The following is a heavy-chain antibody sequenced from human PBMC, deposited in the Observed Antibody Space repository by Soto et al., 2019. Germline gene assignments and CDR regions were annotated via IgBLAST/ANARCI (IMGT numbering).Heavy chain of an antibody. CDR2: IYYSGST. CDR3: ARVKGYCSGGSCYERYDY. CDR1: GGSISSGDYY. Sequence: QVQLQESGPGLVKPSQTLSLTCTVSGGSISSGDYYWSWIRQPPGKGLEWIGYIYYSGSTYYNPSLKSRVTISVDTSKHQFSLKLSSVTAADTAVYYCARVKGYCSGGSCYERYDYWGQGTLVTVSS. J-gene: IGHJ4*02. D-gene: IGHD2-15*01. V-gene: IGHV4-30-4*01.